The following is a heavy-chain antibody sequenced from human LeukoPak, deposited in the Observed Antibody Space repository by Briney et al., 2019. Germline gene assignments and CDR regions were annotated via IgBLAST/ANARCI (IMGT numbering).Heavy chain of an antibody. CDR1: GFTFSSYA. D-gene: IGHD2-21*01. J-gene: IGHJ4*02. V-gene: IGHV3-21*01. CDR3: TREQSYSEEIVVVNPPFDY. Sequence: PGGSMRLSCAASGFTFSSYAMSWVRQAPGKGLEWVSSISRSGTYIYFADSVKGRFTISRDNAKNSLYLQMNSLRAEDTALYYCTREQSYSEEIVVVNPPFDYRGQGTLVTVSS. CDR2: ISRSGTYI.